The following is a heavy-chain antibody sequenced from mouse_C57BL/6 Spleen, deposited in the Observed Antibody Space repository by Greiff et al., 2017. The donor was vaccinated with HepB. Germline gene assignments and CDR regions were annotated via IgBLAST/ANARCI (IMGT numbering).Heavy chain of an antibody. CDR1: GYTFTSYW. J-gene: IGHJ3*01. Sequence: QVQLQQPGAELVKPGASVKLSCTASGYTFTSYWMHWVKQRPGRGLEWIGRIDPNSGGTKYNEKFKSKATLTVDKPSSTAYMQLSSLTSEDSAVYYCARQVYYGSAWFAYWGQGTLVTVSA. CDR3: ARQVYYGSAWFAY. D-gene: IGHD1-1*01. V-gene: IGHV1-72*01. CDR2: IDPNSGGT.